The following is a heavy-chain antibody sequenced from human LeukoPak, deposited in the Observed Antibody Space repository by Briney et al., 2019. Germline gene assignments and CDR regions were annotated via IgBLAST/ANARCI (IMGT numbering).Heavy chain of an antibody. J-gene: IGHJ6*03. CDR3: ARGRIGRLIWDYYYYYMDV. Sequence: SETLSLTCAVYGGSFSGYYWSWIRQPPGKGPEWIGEINHSGSTNYNPSLKSRVTISVDTSKNQFSLKLSSVTAADTAVYYCARGRIGRLIWDYYYYYMDVWGKGTTVTVSS. D-gene: IGHD3/OR15-3a*01. CDR1: GGSFSGYY. CDR2: INHSGST. V-gene: IGHV4-34*01.